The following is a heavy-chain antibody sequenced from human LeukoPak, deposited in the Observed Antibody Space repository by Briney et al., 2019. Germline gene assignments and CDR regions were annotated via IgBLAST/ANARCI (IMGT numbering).Heavy chain of an antibody. Sequence: GGSPRLSCAASGFTFRTYWMSWVRQAPGKGLEWVANIKQDASEKYYVDSVKGRFSISRDNAKNSLYLQMNSLRLEDTAVYYCARDEAGSTSWFLYWGQGTLVTVSS. CDR3: ARDEAGSTSWFLY. CDR2: IKQDASEK. V-gene: IGHV3-7*01. CDR1: GFTFRTYW. D-gene: IGHD6-13*01. J-gene: IGHJ4*02.